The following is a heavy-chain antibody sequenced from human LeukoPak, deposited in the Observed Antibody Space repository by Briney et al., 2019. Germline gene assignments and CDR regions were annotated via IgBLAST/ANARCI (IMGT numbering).Heavy chain of an antibody. CDR2: IYYIGST. CDR1: GGSISSYY. J-gene: IGHJ6*02. D-gene: IGHD2-2*01. V-gene: IGHV4-59*01. CDR3: ARDGCSSTSCHYYYGMDV. Sequence: PSETLSLTCTVSGGSISSYYWSWIRQPPGKGLEWIGYIYYIGSTNYNPSLKSRVTISVDTSNNQFSLKLSSVTAADTAVYYCARDGCSSTSCHYYYGMDVWGQGTTVTVSS.